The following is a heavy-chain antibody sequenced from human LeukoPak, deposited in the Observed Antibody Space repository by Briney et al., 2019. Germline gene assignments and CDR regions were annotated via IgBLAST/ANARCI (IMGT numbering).Heavy chain of an antibody. CDR2: ISAYNGNT. CDR3: ARVGIVGATTLSPPFDY. Sequence: ASVKVSCKASGYTFTSYGISWVRQAPGQGLEWMGWISAYNGNTNYAQKLQGRVTMTTDTSMSTAYMELRSLRSDDTAVYYCARVGIVGATTLSPPFDYWGQGTLVTVSS. J-gene: IGHJ4*02. D-gene: IGHD1-26*01. CDR1: GYTFTSYG. V-gene: IGHV1-18*01.